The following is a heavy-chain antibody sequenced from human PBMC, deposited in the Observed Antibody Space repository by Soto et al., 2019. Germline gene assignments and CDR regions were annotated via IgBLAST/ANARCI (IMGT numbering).Heavy chain of an antibody. CDR1: GGSISSYY. CDR2: IFYSGSSVST. Sequence: PSETLSLTCSVSGGSISSYYWSWIRQPPGKGLEWIGYIFYSGSSVSTNYNPSLKSRVTISVDTSKNQFSLKLSSVTAADTAVYYCARTALGWFDPWGQGTLVTVSS. D-gene: IGHD2-21*02. V-gene: IGHV4-59*01. J-gene: IGHJ5*02. CDR3: ARTALGWFDP.